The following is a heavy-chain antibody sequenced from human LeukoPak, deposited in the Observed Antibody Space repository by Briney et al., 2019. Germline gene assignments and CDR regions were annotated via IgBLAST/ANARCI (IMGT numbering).Heavy chain of an antibody. J-gene: IGHJ4*02. CDR3: ARERARWGSYPSFDY. D-gene: IGHD1-26*01. CDR1: GYTFTGYY. CDR2: INPNSGGT. V-gene: IGHV1-2*02. Sequence: ASVKVSCKASGYTFTGYYMHWVRQAPGQGLEWMGWINPNSGGTNYAQKFQGRVTMTRDTSISTAYMELSRLRSDDTAVYYCARERARWGSYPSFDYWGQGTLVTVSS.